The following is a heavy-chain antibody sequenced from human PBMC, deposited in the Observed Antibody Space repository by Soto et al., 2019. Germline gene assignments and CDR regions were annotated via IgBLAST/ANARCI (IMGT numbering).Heavy chain of an antibody. D-gene: IGHD5-18*01. CDR3: ARSPTAMVTVVTYNWFDP. CDR1: GYSFTSYW. Sequence: GESLKISCKGSGYSFTSYWISWVRQMPGKGLEWMGRIDPSDSYTNYSPSFQGHVTISADKSISTAYLQWSSLKASDTAMYYCARSPTAMVTVVTYNWFDPWGQGALVTVSS. V-gene: IGHV5-10-1*01. J-gene: IGHJ5*02. CDR2: IDPSDSYT.